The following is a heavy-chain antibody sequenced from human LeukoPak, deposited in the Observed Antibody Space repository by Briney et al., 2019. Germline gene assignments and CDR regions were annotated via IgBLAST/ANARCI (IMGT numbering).Heavy chain of an antibody. CDR3: ARSPVVINFNWFDP. V-gene: IGHV1-69*04. Sequence: SVKVSCKASGGTFSSYAISWVRQAPGQGLEWMGRIIPIFGIANYAQKFQGRVTITADKSTSTAYMELSSLRSEDTAVYYCARSPVVINFNWFDPWGQGTLVTVSS. CDR1: GGTFSSYA. J-gene: IGHJ5*02. CDR2: IIPIFGIA. D-gene: IGHD3-22*01.